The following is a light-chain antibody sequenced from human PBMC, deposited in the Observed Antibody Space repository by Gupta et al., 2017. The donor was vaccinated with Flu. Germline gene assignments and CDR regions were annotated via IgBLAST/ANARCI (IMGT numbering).Light chain of an antibody. Sequence: VKLTCSLSSGHSNYAIAWHQQQPEKGPRYLMKLNSDGSHSKGDGIPDRFSGSSSGAERYLTISSLQSEDEADYYCQTWGTGIKVFGGGTKLTGL. J-gene: IGLJ3*02. CDR3: QTWGTGIKV. V-gene: IGLV4-69*01. CDR1: SGHSNYA. CDR2: LNSDGSH.